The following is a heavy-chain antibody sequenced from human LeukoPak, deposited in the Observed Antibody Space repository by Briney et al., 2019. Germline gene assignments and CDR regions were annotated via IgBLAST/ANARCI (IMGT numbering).Heavy chain of an antibody. CDR3: VKGGENFYDSRPDY. Sequence: SVKVSCKASGGTFSSYAISWVRQAPGQGLEWMGGIIPIFGTANYAQKFQGRVTITADESTSTAYMELSSLRPEDTALYYCVKGGENFYDSRPDYYGQGTLVTVSS. V-gene: IGHV1-69*13. CDR1: GGTFSSYA. J-gene: IGHJ4*02. D-gene: IGHD3-22*01. CDR2: IIPIFGTA.